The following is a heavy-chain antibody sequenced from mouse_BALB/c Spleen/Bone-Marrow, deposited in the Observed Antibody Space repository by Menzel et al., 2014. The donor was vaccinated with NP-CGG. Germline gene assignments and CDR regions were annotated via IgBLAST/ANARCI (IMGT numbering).Heavy chain of an antibody. CDR2: IYYSGTI. CDR3: ARFYGNYFDY. J-gene: IGHJ2*01. D-gene: IGHD2-1*01. CDR1: GIPITTGNYR. V-gene: IGHV3-5*02. Sequence: EVQLQQSGPGLVKPSQTVSLTCTVTGIPITTGNYRWSWIRQFPGNKLEWIGYIYYSGTITYNPSLTSRTTITRDTSKNQFFREMTSLTAEDTATYYCARFYGNYFDYWGQGTTLTVSS.